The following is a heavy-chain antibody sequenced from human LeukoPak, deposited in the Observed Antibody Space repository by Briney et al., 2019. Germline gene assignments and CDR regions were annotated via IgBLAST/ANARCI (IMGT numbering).Heavy chain of an antibody. V-gene: IGHV1-46*01. CDR1: GYIFTSYF. J-gene: IGHJ4*02. Sequence: GASVKVSCKASGYIFTSYFMHWVRQAPGQGLEWMGLINPSGGSTRYAQKFQGRVTITADESTSTAYMELSSLRSEDTAVYYCAKLPLYGGNSIALDYWGQGTLVTVSS. D-gene: IGHD4-23*01. CDR3: AKLPLYGGNSIALDY. CDR2: INPSGGST.